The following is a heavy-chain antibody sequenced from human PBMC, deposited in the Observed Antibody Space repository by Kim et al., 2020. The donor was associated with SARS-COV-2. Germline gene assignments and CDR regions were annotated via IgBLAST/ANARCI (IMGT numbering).Heavy chain of an antibody. V-gene: IGHV4-34*01. J-gene: IGHJ6*02. Sequence: SETLSLTCAVYGGSFSGYYWSWIRQPPGKGLEWIGEINHSGSTNYNPSLKSRVTISVDTSKNQFSLKLSSVTAADTAVYYCARGTYEVPAANPYYYYYCMDVWGQGTTVTVSS. CDR1: GGSFSGYY. CDR2: INHSGST. CDR3: ARGTYEVPAANPYYYYYCMDV. D-gene: IGHD2-2*01.